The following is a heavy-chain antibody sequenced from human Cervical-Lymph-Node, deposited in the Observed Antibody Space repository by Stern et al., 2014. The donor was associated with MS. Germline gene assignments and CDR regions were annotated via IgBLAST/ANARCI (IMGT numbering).Heavy chain of an antibody. V-gene: IGHV1-46*01. J-gene: IGHJ6*02. CDR1: GYTFSSYY. CDR2: INPNGGST. CDR3: AREVAGYRLGMMDV. D-gene: IGHD6-19*01. Sequence: QVQLVESGADVKTPGASVKVSCKASGYTFSSYYIHWVRQPPGQGLEWMGIINPNGGSTSYAQKFQGRVTMTRDTSTSTVYMEVSSLRSEDTAVYYCAREVAGYRLGMMDVWGQGTSVTVSS.